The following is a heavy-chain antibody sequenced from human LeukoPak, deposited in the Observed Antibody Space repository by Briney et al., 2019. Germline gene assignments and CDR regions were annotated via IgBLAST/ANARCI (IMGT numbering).Heavy chain of an antibody. D-gene: IGHD6-19*01. CDR1: GYTFTGYY. J-gene: IGHJ3*02. Sequence: ASVKVSCKASGYTFTGYYMHWVRQAPGQGLEWMGWINPNSGGTNYAQKFQGRVTMTRDTSISTAYMELSRLRSGDTAVYYCARMPYSSGWDDAFDIWGQGTMVTVSS. V-gene: IGHV1-2*02. CDR2: INPNSGGT. CDR3: ARMPYSSGWDDAFDI.